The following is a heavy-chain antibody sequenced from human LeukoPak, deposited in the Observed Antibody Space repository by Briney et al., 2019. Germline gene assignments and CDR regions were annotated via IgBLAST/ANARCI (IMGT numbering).Heavy chain of an antibody. CDR2: MNPNSGNT. V-gene: IGHV1-8*02. CDR3: ARGTLVRENGN. J-gene: IGHJ4*02. Sequence: ASVKVSCKASGYTFTGYYMHWVRQAPGQGLEWMGWMNPNSGNTGYAQKFQGRVTMTRNTSISTAYMELSSLRSEDTAVYYCARGTLVRENGNWGQGTLVTVSS. D-gene: IGHD3-10*01. CDR1: GYTFTGYY.